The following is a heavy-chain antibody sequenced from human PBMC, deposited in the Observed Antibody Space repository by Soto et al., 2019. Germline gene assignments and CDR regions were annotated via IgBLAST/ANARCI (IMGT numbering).Heavy chain of an antibody. V-gene: IGHV1-3*01. D-gene: IGHD6-6*01. CDR1: GDTFTAYG. J-gene: IGHJ4*02. CDR2: INAGNGDT. CDR3: ARDVSSSIDC. Sequence: QVQLVQSGAEVKEPGASVKVSCKASGDTFTAYGFHWVRQAPGHRLEWMGWINAGNGDTKYSQKFQDRVTITRDTSASIPYMEMSSLRSEDTTVYYCARDVSSSIDCWGQGTLVTVSS.